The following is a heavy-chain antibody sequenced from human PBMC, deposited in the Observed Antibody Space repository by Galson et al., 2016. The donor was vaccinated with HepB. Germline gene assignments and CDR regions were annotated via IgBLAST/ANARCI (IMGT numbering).Heavy chain of an antibody. CDR1: GFAVNSDY. J-gene: IGHJ4*02. D-gene: IGHD1/OR15-1a*01. CDR3: ARHPQNNL. Sequence: SLRLSCAVSGFAVNSDYMNWIRQAPGKGLEWISVIYSGGRTTYGDSVKGRFTISRDRSKNTLSLQMNSLRADDTAVYYCARHPQNNLWGQGTLVTVSS. CDR2: IYSGGRT. V-gene: IGHV3-53*01.